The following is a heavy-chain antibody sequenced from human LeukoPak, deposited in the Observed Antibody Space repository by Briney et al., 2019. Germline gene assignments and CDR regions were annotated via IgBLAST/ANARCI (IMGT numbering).Heavy chain of an antibody. CDR1: GFIFRNYG. V-gene: IGHV3-33*01. CDR3: ARGNYYDRSGLDC. Sequence: GGSLRLSCGASGFIFRNYGMHWVRQAPGKGLQWVAVIYSDGSNKNTADSVRGRFTISRDNSNNALYLQMNSLRADDTAVYYCARGNYYDRSGLDCWGQGTLVTVSS. D-gene: IGHD3-22*01. J-gene: IGHJ4*02. CDR2: IYSDGSNK.